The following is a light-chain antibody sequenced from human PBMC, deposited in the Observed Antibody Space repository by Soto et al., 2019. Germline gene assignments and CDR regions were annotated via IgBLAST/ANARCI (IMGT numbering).Light chain of an antibody. V-gene: IGKV3-11*01. CDR1: ESIRTY. CDR2: DAS. CDR3: QQRANWPLT. Sequence: EIVLTQSPATLSLSPGERATVSCRASESIRTYTAWYQQKPGQAPRLLIYDASSRATGIPARFSGSGSGTDFTLTISSLEPEDFAVYYCQQRANWPLTFGGGTKVDIK. J-gene: IGKJ4*01.